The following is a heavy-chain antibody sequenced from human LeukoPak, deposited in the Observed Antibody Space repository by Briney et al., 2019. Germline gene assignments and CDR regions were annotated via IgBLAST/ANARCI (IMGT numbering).Heavy chain of an antibody. CDR3: ASTRGFHLSKFDY. CDR1: GGSISSSSSY. D-gene: IGHD1-26*01. CDR2: IYYSGST. V-gene: IGHV4-39*07. Sequence: PSETLSLTCTVSGGSISSSSSYWDWIRQPPGKGLEWIRSIYYSGSTYYNPSLKSRVTISVDTSENQFSLRLSSVTAADTAIYYWASTRGFHLSKFDYWGQGTLVTVSS. J-gene: IGHJ4*02.